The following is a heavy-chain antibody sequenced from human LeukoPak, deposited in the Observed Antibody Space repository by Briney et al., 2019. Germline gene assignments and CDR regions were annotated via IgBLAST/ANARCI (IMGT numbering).Heavy chain of an antibody. CDR3: AHRGLRSGGCDY. Sequence: ESGPTLVKPTQTLTLTCTFSGFSLSTSGVGVGWIRQPPGKALEWLALIYWNDDKRYSPSLKSRLTITKDTSKNQVVLTMTNMDRGDTAKYYCAHRGLRSGGCDYWGRGTLVTVPS. J-gene: IGHJ4*02. CDR1: GFSLSTSGVG. V-gene: IGHV2-5*01. D-gene: IGHD4-17*01. CDR2: IYWNDDK.